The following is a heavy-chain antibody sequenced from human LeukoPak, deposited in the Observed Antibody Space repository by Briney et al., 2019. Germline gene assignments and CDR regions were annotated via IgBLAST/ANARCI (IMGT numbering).Heavy chain of an antibody. J-gene: IGHJ4*02. D-gene: IGHD6-19*01. CDR2: ISGSGGST. Sequence: AGGSLRLSCAASGFTFSTYDMSWFRQAPGKGLEWVSTISGSGGSTDYADSVKGRFTISRDNSKNTLYLQMNSLRAEDTAVYYCARSSGITVPGLFDYWGQGTLVTVSS. V-gene: IGHV3-23*01. CDR1: GFTFSTYD. CDR3: ARSSGITVPGLFDY.